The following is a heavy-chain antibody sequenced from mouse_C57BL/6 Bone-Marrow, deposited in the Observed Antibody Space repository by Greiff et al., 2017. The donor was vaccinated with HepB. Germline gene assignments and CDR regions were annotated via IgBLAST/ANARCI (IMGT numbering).Heavy chain of an antibody. CDR2: INPSSGYT. CDR3: ARRTTVALDY. Sequence: VKLMESGAELARPGASVKMSCKASGYTFTSYTMHWVKQRPGQGLEWIGYINPSSGYTKYNQKFKDKATLTADKSSSTAYMQLSSLTSEDSAVYYCARRTTVALDYWGQGTTLTVSS. D-gene: IGHD1-1*01. J-gene: IGHJ2*01. CDR1: GYTFTSYT. V-gene: IGHV1-4*01.